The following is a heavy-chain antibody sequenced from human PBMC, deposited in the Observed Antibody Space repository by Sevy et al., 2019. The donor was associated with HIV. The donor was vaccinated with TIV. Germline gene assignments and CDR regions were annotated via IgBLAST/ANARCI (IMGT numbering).Heavy chain of an antibody. CDR2: ISRRGTTI. D-gene: IGHD2-2*01. Sequence: GGSLRLSCAASGFIFSDFYMSWVRQAPGKGLEWISYISRRGTTIYYVDSVKGRFTISRDNAKNSLYLQMNSLTAEDTAVYYCARDHVVVEPLANYGMDVWGQGTTVTVSS. CDR1: GFIFSDFY. J-gene: IGHJ6*02. V-gene: IGHV3-11*01. CDR3: ARDHVVVEPLANYGMDV.